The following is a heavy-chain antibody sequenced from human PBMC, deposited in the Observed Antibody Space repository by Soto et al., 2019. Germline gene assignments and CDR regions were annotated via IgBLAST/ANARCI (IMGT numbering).Heavy chain of an antibody. V-gene: IGHV3-30*18. CDR3: AKDLAPEATIVAY. J-gene: IGHJ4*02. Sequence: GGSLRLSCAASGFTFSSYGMHWVRQAPGKGLEWVAVISYDGSSKYYADSVKGRFTISRDNSKNTLYLQMNSLRAEDTAVYYCAKDLAPEATIVAYWGQGTLVTVSS. CDR2: ISYDGSSK. CDR1: GFTFSSYG. D-gene: IGHD5-12*01.